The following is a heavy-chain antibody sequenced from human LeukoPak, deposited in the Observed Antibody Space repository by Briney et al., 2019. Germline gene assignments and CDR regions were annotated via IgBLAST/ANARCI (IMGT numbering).Heavy chain of an antibody. Sequence: KPSETLSLTCAVYGGSFSGCYWSWIRQPPGKGLEWIGEINHSGSTNYNPSLKSRVTISVDTSKNQFSLKLSSVTAADTAVYYCAARYCSSTSCYIGYWGQGTLVTVSS. V-gene: IGHV4-34*01. CDR2: INHSGST. CDR3: AARYCSSTSCYIGY. CDR1: GGSFSGCY. D-gene: IGHD2-2*02. J-gene: IGHJ4*02.